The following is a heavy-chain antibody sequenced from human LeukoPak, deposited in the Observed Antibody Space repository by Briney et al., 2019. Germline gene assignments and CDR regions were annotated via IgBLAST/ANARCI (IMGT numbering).Heavy chain of an antibody. V-gene: IGHV4-34*01. CDR2: INHSGST. Sequence: SETLSLTCAVYGGSFSGYYWSWIRQPPGKGLEWIGEINHSGSTNYNPSLKSRVTISVDTSKNQFSLKLSSVTAADTAVYYYAREDSSGPQYQTDAFDIWGQGTMVTVSS. CDR3: AREDSSGPQYQTDAFDI. D-gene: IGHD6-19*01. J-gene: IGHJ3*02. CDR1: GGSFSGYY.